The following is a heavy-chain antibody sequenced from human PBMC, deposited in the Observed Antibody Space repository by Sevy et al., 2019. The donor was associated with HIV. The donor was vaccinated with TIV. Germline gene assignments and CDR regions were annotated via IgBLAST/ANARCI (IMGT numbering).Heavy chain of an antibody. D-gene: IGHD3-10*01. CDR1: GFTFSRYS. V-gene: IGHV3-21*01. CDR2: ISSSSSYI. CDR3: ARDRDGSGSSGGYGMDV. J-gene: IGHJ6*02. Sequence: GGSLRLSCVDSGFTFSRYSMNWVRQAPGKGLEWVSSISSSSSYIYYGDSAKGRFTISRDNAKNSLYMQMNSLRAEDTAVYYCARDRDGSGSSGGYGMDVWAKGPRSPSP.